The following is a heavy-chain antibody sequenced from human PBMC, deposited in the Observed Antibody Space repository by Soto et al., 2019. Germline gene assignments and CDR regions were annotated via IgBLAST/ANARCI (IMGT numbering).Heavy chain of an antibody. J-gene: IGHJ4*02. CDR2: INHSGST. V-gene: IGHV4-34*01. Sequence: QVQLQQWGAGLLKPSETLSLTCAVYGGSFSGYYWSWIRQPPGKGLEWIGEINHSGSTNYNPSLKSRVTISIDTSRKQFSLNLSSVTVADTAVYYCASGPTTVVIGTRRDGYWGQGTLVTVSS. D-gene: IGHD4-17*01. CDR1: GGSFSGYY. CDR3: ASGPTTVVIGTRRDGY.